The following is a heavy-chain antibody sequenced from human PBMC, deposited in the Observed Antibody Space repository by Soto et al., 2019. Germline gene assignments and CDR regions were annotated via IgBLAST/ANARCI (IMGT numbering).Heavy chain of an antibody. CDR3: ARDEYYDSSACYFAT. V-gene: IGHV1-18*03. CDR2: ISAYNGNT. J-gene: IGHJ5*02. CDR1: GYTFTSYG. D-gene: IGHD3-22*01. Sequence: ASVKVSCKASGYTFTSYGISWVRQAPGQGIEWMGWISAYNGNTYYAQKLQGRVTMTTDTSTSTAYMELRSLRSDDIAVYYCARDEYYDSSACYFATWGQGTLVTVSS.